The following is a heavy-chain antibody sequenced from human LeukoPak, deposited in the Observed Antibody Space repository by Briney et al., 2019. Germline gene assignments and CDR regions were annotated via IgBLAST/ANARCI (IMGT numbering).Heavy chain of an antibody. D-gene: IGHD6-13*01. CDR1: GFTFSSYG. Sequence: GGTLRLSCAASGFTFSSYGMSWVRQAPGKGLEWVSAISGSGGSTYYADSVKGRFTISRDNAKNSLYLQMNSLRAEDTAVYYCARDRSSSWYGGLAFDIWGQGTMVTVSS. V-gene: IGHV3-23*01. J-gene: IGHJ3*02. CDR2: ISGSGGST. CDR3: ARDRSSSWYGGLAFDI.